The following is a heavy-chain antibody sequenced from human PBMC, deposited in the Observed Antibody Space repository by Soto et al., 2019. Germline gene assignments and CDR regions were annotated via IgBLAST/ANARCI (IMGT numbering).Heavy chain of an antibody. CDR2: IKEDGSEK. V-gene: IGHV3-7*01. Sequence: EVQLVESGGGLVQSGGSLRLSCAASGLTFSNYWMSWVRQAPGKGLEWVASIKEDGSEKYYVDSVKGRFTISRDNAKNSLYLQMTSLRGEDTAVYYCANHGAYCFAYWVQGTLVTVSS. CDR3: ANHGAYCFAY. J-gene: IGHJ4*02. CDR1: GLTFSNYW. D-gene: IGHD4-17*01.